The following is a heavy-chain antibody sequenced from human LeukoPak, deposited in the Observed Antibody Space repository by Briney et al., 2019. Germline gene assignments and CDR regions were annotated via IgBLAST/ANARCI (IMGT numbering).Heavy chain of an antibody. CDR3: AAADYYDSSGYYPYAFHI. Sequence: ASVKVSCKASGYTFTSYYMHWVRQAPGQGLEWMGIINPSGGSTSYAQKFQGRVTMTRDTSTSTVYMELSSLRSEDTAVYYCAAADYYDSSGYYPYAFHIWGQGTMVTVSS. J-gene: IGHJ3*02. CDR2: INPSGGST. CDR1: GYTFTSYY. V-gene: IGHV1-46*01. D-gene: IGHD3-22*01.